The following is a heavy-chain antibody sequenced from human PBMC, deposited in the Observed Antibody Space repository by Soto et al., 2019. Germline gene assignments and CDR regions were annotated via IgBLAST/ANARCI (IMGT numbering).Heavy chain of an antibody. CDR2: VSSSSSYI. J-gene: IGHJ4*02. V-gene: IGHV3-21*01. Sequence: GGSLRLSCAASGFTFSSYSMNWVRQAPGKGLEWVSSVSSSSSYIYYADSVKGRFTISRDNAKNSLYLQMNSLRAEDTAVYYCASLVVVAAPSDYWGQGTLVTVSS. CDR1: GFTFSSYS. CDR3: ASLVVVAAPSDY. D-gene: IGHD2-15*01.